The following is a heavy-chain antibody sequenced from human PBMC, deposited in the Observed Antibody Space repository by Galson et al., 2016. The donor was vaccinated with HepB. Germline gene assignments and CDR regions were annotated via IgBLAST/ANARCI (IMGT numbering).Heavy chain of an antibody. Sequence: SLRLSCASSGFTFSSYAMSWVRQAPGKGLEWVSTIIGGGGSTYYTDSVKGRFTISRDNSKNTLYLQVSSLRAEDTAVYYCARVPKDSGDLYPGVFDSWGQGTLVTVSS. CDR2: IIGGGGST. D-gene: IGHD2-15*01. CDR1: GFTFSSYA. CDR3: ARVPKDSGDLYPGVFDS. J-gene: IGHJ4*02. V-gene: IGHV3-23*01.